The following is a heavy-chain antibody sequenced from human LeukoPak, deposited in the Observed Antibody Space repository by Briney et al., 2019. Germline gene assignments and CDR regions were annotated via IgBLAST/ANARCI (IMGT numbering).Heavy chain of an antibody. CDR1: GFTVSSNY. CDR2: IYSGGST. Sequence: GGSLRLSCAASGFTVSSNYMSWVRQAPGKGLEWVSVIYSGGSTYYADSVKGRFTISRDSSKNTLYLQMNSLRAEDTAVYYCAREMATIRYFDYWGQGTLVTVSS. CDR3: AREMATIRYFDY. J-gene: IGHJ4*02. D-gene: IGHD5-24*01. V-gene: IGHV3-53*01.